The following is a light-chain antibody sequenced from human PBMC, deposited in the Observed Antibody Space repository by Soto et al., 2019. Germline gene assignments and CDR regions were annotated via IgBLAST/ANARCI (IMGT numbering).Light chain of an antibody. J-gene: IGKJ3*01. Sequence: DIQMTQSPSTLSASVGDRVTITCRASQSFSNWLAWYQQKPGKAPKLLIYLASTLVFGVPSRFSGSGSATEFTLTIRGLQPDDSATYYCQQYNSYPITFGPGTKVDIK. CDR1: QSFSNW. CDR2: LAS. CDR3: QQYNSYPIT. V-gene: IGKV1-5*03.